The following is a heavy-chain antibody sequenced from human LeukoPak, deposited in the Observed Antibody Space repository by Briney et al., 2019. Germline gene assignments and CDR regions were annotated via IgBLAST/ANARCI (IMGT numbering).Heavy chain of an antibody. CDR1: GGSISSYY. CDR2: IYYSGST. V-gene: IGHV4-59*12. D-gene: IGHD5-24*01. J-gene: IGHJ4*02. Sequence: SETLSLTCTVSGGSISSYYWSWIRQPPGKGLEWIGYIYYSGSTNYNPSLKSRVTISVDTSRNQFSLKLSSVTAADTAVYYCAREDGALDYWGQGTLVTVSS. CDR3: AREDGALDY.